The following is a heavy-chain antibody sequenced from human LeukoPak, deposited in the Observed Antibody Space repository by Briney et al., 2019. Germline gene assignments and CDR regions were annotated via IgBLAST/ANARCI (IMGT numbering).Heavy chain of an antibody. CDR2: ISGSGGST. CDR1: GFTFSSYA. Sequence: GGSLRLSCAASGFTFSSYAMSWVRQAPGMGLAWVSAISGSGGSTYYADSVKDRFTISRDTSKSTLYLQMNSLRAEDTAVYYSARGRYYDNSVYYYFDYWGQGTLVTVSS. CDR3: ARGRYYDNSVYYYFDY. V-gene: IGHV3-23*01. D-gene: IGHD3-22*01. J-gene: IGHJ4*02.